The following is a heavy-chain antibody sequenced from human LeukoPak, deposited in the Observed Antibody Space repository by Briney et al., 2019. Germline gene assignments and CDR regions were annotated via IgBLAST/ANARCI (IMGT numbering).Heavy chain of an antibody. CDR3: ARDLMDNYYYYYMDV. Sequence: GGSLRLSCAASGFTFSSYWMHWVRQAPGKGLVWVSRINPDGSTTSYADSVKGRFTISRDSAKNTLYLQMNSLRAEDTAVYYCARDLMDNYYYYYMDVWGKGTTVTVSS. V-gene: IGHV3-74*01. J-gene: IGHJ6*03. D-gene: IGHD3-10*01. CDR1: GFTFSSYW. CDR2: INPDGSTT.